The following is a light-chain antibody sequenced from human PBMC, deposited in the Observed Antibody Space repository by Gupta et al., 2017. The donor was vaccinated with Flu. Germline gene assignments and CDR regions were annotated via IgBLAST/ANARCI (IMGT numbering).Light chain of an antibody. J-gene: IGKJ3*01. CDR3: DQYKHGHQCPFT. CDR2: DAS. CDR1: QSISNN. V-gene: IGKV3-15*01. Sequence: EVVITQFPATLSVSPGERVALSCRASQSISNNLAWYQQKPGQAPRLLIFDASTRATGIAARFTGSGSGVECTLTINSLQSEECEVYYCDQYKHGHQCPFTFGHGTNVDIK.